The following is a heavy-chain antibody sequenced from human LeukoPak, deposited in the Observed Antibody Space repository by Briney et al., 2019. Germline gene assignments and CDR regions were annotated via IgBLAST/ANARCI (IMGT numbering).Heavy chain of an antibody. CDR1: GFTLNDYA. CDR3: AKDTSYYYDSRGPNDYYYSYGLDV. D-gene: IGHD3-22*01. CDR2: MSGDGGRT. J-gene: IGHJ6*02. Sequence: GGSLRLSCAASGFTLNDYAMHWVRQAPGRGLEWVSFMSGDGGRTNYADSVKGRFTISRDKSKNSLYLQMSSLRSEDTALYYCAKDTSYYYDSRGPNDYYYSYGLDVWGQGTTVTVSS. V-gene: IGHV3-43*02.